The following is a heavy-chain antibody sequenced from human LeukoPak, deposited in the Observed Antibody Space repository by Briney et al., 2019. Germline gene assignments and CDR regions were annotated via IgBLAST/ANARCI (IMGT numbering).Heavy chain of an antibody. CDR3: ARRRGYFDY. J-gene: IGHJ4*02. CDR2: IYYSGST. V-gene: IGHV4-39*01. Sequence: SETLSLTCTVSAGFVSNSNYYWGWIRQPPGKGLEWIGSIYYSGSTYYNPSLESRVTISVDTSKNQFSLNLTSVTASDTAIFYCARRRGYFDYWGQGTLVTVSS. CDR1: AGFVSNSNYY.